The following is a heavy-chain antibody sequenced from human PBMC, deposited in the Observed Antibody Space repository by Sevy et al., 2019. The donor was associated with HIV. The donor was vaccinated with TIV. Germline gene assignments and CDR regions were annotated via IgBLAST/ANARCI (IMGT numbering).Heavy chain of an antibody. CDR2: SNGRGGGT. Sequence: GGSLRLSCAASGFASGFTFSSFAMSWVRQLPGKGLEMVSTSNGRGGGTYYADAVKGRFTLSRDNSNNALLLQMDSLTPEDTALYSCARATARIASSCAGFFDSWGHGTLVTVSS. D-gene: IGHD6-6*01. CDR3: ARATARIASSCAGFFDS. J-gene: IGHJ4*01. V-gene: IGHV3-23*01. CDR1: GFTFSSFA.